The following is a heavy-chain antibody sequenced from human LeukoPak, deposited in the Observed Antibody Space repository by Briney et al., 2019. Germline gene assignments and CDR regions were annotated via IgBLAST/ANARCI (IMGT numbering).Heavy chain of an antibody. CDR3: AREKHSSEFDY. CDR2: ISYDGSNK. V-gene: IGHV3-30-3*01. Sequence: LTGGSLRLSCAVSGFNFRDHWMDWVRQAPGKGLEWVAVISYDGSNKYYADSVKGRFTISRDNSKNTLYLQMNSLRAEDTAVYYCAREKHSSEFDYWGQGTLVTVSS. D-gene: IGHD6-25*01. CDR1: GFNFRDHW. J-gene: IGHJ4*02.